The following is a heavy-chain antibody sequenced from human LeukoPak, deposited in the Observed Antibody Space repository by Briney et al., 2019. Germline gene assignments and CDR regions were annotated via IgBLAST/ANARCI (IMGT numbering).Heavy chain of an antibody. CDR3: ARDLGDSGSYLGDRYFDY. CDR1: GGTFSSYV. Sequence: ASVKVSCKASGGTFSSYVINWVRQAPGQGLEWMGWISAYNGNTNYAQKLQGRVTMTTDTSTSTAYMELRSLRSDDTAVYYCARDLGDSGSYLGDRYFDYWGQGTLVTVSS. V-gene: IGHV1-18*01. J-gene: IGHJ4*02. CDR2: ISAYNGNT. D-gene: IGHD1-26*01.